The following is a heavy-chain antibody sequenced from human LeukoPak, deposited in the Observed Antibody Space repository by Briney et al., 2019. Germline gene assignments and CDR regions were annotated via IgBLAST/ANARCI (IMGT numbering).Heavy chain of an antibody. Sequence: SETLSLTCTVSGDSTSDYYWSWIRQPLGKGLEWIGEVYYSGSTHYNPFLKSRVTISIDTSKNEFSLRLTSVTAADTAVYYCARELDGNGGWFDPWGQGTLVTVSS. CDR2: VYYSGST. CDR1: GDSTSDYY. D-gene: IGHD5-24*01. V-gene: IGHV4-59*01. CDR3: ARELDGNGGWFDP. J-gene: IGHJ5*02.